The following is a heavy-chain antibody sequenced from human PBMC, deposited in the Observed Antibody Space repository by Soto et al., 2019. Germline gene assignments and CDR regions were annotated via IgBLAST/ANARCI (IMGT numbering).Heavy chain of an antibody. CDR3: ASSGGTMVRGVPYYYYMNV. D-gene: IGHD3-10*01. Sequence: ASVKVSCKASGYTFTRYAMHWVRQAPGQRLEWMGWINAGNGNTKYSQKFQGRVTITRDTSASTAYMELSSLRSEDTAVYYCASSGGTMVRGVPYYYYMNVWGKGTTVTVSS. CDR1: GYTFTRYA. CDR2: INAGNGNT. V-gene: IGHV1-3*01. J-gene: IGHJ6*03.